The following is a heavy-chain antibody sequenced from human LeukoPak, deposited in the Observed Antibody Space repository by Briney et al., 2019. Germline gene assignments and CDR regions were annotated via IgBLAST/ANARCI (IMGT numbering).Heavy chain of an antibody. CDR1: AFTFSSYS. J-gene: IGHJ4*02. CDR3: ARDLRLYYYGSGSRSPPGY. CDR2: ISSSSSYI. V-gene: IGHV3-21*01. Sequence: GGSLRLSCAAYAFTFSSYSMNWVRQAPGKGLEWVSSISSSSSYIYYADSVKGRFTISRDNAKNSLYLQMNSLRAEDTAVYYCARDLRLYYYGSGSRSPPGYWGQGTLVTVSS. D-gene: IGHD3-10*01.